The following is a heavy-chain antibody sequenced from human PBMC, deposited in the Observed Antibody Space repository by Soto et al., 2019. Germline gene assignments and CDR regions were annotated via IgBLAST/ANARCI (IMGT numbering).Heavy chain of an antibody. CDR3: ARGHLTIQQGFDT. D-gene: IGHD1-1*01. J-gene: IGHJ3*02. CDR1: NDSITSGRYY. CDR2: IYSSGNP. Sequence: QVQLQESGPGLVKPSQTLSLTCTVSNDSITSGRYYWGWIRQVPGKGLEWIGYIYSSGNPYYNPSLKGRISISLDASNNQYALTVTSVNVADSAIYFCARGHLTIQQGFDTWGQGTRVTVSS. V-gene: IGHV4-31*03.